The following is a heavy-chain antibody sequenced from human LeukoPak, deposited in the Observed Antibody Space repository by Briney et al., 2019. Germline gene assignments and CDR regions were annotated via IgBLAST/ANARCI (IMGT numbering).Heavy chain of an antibody. V-gene: IGHV3-30*03. CDR3: ARDRFYGDYIDYYFYRMDV. J-gene: IGHJ6*02. CDR2: IRHDGSNK. CDR1: GFTFSSYG. D-gene: IGHD4-17*01. Sequence: GRSLRLSCAASGFTFSSYGMHWVRQAPGKGLEWVAIIRHDGSNKYNADSVKGRFTISRDNSKNTLHLQMNSLRAEDTAVYYCARDRFYGDYIDYYFYRMDVRGQGTTVTVSS.